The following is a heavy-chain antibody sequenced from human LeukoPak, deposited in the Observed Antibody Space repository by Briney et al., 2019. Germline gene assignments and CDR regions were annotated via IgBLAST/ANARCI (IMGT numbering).Heavy chain of an antibody. Sequence: GGSLRLSCAASGFTFSSYAMSWVRQAPGKGLDWVSAISGSGGSTYYADSVKGRFTISRDNSKNTLYLQMNSLRAEDTAVYYCARGGTAMVMVYWGQGTLVTVSS. CDR2: ISGSGGST. CDR1: GFTFSSYA. CDR3: ARGGTAMVMVY. V-gene: IGHV3-23*01. J-gene: IGHJ4*02. D-gene: IGHD5-18*01.